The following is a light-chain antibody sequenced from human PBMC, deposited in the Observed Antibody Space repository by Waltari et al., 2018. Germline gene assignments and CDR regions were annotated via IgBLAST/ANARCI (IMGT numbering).Light chain of an antibody. CDR1: NIGTKS. CDR2: DDR. J-gene: IGLJ2*01. V-gene: IGLV3-21*04. Sequence: SYVLTQTPSVSVAPRKTARITCGGDNIGTKSVHWYQQKPGQAPVLVIYDDRDRASGIPERISGSNSGNTANLTISRVEAGDEADYYCQVWDSSSDPVIFGGGTKLTVL. CDR3: QVWDSSSDPVI.